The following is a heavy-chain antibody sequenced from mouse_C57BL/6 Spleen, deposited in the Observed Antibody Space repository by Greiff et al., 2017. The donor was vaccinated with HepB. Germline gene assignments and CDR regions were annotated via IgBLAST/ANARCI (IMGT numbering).Heavy chain of an antibody. CDR3: ARSDYYGSSYGAWFAY. CDR1: GYTFTSYW. J-gene: IGHJ3*01. CDR2: IYPGSGST. V-gene: IGHV1-55*01. Sequence: QVQLQQPGAELVKPGASVKMSCKASGYTFTSYWITWVKQRPGQGLEWIGDIYPGSGSTNYNEKFKSKATLTVDTSSSTAYMQLSSLTSEDSAVYYCARSDYYGSSYGAWFAYWGQGTLVTVSA. D-gene: IGHD1-1*01.